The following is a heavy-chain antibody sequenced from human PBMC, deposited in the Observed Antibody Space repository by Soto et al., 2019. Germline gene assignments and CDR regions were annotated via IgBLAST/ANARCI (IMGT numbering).Heavy chain of an antibody. CDR3: ARVGHYDILRAYYLPY. V-gene: IGHV1-69*06. Sequence: QVQLVQSGAEVKKPGSSVKVSCKASGGTFSSFAISWVRQAPGQGLEWMGGIVLIFGTANYAQKFHGRVTVTADSSAGTAHMEVSSLRSVDTAVYYRARVGHYDILRAYYLPYWGQGTLVTVSS. CDR1: GGTFSSFA. CDR2: IVLIFGTA. J-gene: IGHJ4*02. D-gene: IGHD3-9*01.